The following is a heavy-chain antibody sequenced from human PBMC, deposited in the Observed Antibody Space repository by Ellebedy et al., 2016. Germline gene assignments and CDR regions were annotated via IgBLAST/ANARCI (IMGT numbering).Heavy chain of an antibody. CDR1: GYTFTDNY. V-gene: IGHV1-2*04. D-gene: IGHD1-1*01. J-gene: IGHJ6*02. Sequence: ASVKVSCKASGYTFTDNYIHWVRQAPGQGLEWMGWIHPNSGATKYAQQFEGWVTMTRDTSISTVYMELSRSRSDDTAVYYCARAGLEPRSVDYYFYGLDVWGQGTAVTVSS. CDR2: IHPNSGAT. CDR3: ARAGLEPRSVDYYFYGLDV.